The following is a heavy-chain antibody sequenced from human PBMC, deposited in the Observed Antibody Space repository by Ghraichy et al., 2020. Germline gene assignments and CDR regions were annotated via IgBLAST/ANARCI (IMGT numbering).Heavy chain of an antibody. V-gene: IGHV3-53*01. CDR1: GFTVSSNY. J-gene: IGHJ4*02. CDR2: IYSGGST. D-gene: IGHD3-22*01. CDR3: ARDIYYDSSGYYSDY. Sequence: LSLTCAASGFTVSSNYMSWVRQAPGKGLEWVSVIYSGGSTYYADSVKGRFTISRDNSKNTLYLQMNSLRAEDTAVYYCARDIYYDSSGYYSDYWGQGTLVTVSS.